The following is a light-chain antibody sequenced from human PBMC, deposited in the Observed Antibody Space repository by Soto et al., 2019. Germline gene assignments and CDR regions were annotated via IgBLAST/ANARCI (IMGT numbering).Light chain of an antibody. V-gene: IGKV3D-15*01. Sequence: EMVMTRSPATRSVSPVEIATFCLRASQSVSSNLAWYQQKPGQAPRLLIYGASTRATGIPARFSGSGSGTEFTLTISSLQSEDFAVYYCHQYDNWPPWTFGQGTKVDIK. CDR1: QSVSSN. CDR2: GAS. J-gene: IGKJ1*01. CDR3: HQYDNWPPWT.